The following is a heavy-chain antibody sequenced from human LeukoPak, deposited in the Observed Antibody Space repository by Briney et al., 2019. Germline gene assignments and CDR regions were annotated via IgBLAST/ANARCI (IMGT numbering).Heavy chain of an antibody. J-gene: IGHJ4*02. CDR3: AKDQSITMIVVVSFDY. V-gene: IGHV3-23*01. CDR1: GFTFSSYA. D-gene: IGHD3-22*01. CDR2: ISGRGDST. Sequence: GGSLRLSCAASGFTFSSYAMSWVRQAPGKGLEWVSSISGRGDSTYYADSVKGRFTISRDNSKNTLFLQMNSLRAEDTAVDYCAKDQSITMIVVVSFDYWGQGTLVTVSS.